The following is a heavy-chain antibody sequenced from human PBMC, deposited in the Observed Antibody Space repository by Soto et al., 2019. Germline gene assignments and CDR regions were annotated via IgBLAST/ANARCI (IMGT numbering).Heavy chain of an antibody. CDR3: ARYLHPVAGNYYYYGMDV. V-gene: IGHV4-34*01. CDR1: GGSFSGYY. Sequence: QVQLQQWGAGLLKPSETLSLTCAVYGGSFSGYYWSWIRQPPGKGLEWIGEINHSGSTNYNPSLKSRVTISVDTSKNQFSLKLSSVTAADTAVYYCARYLHPVAGNYYYYGMDVWGQGTTVTVSS. CDR2: INHSGST. D-gene: IGHD6-19*01. J-gene: IGHJ6*02.